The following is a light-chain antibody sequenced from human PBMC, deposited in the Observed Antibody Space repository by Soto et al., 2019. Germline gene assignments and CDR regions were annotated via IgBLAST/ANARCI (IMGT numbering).Light chain of an antibody. CDR2: DVS. Sequence: QSVLTQPASVSGSPGQSITISCTGTSSDVGGYNYLSWYQHHPGKAPKLMSYDVSDRPSGVSNRFSGSKSGNTASLTISGLQTEDEADYYCSSYTSSSTRVFGTGTKLTVL. CDR1: SSDVGGYNY. V-gene: IGLV2-14*03. CDR3: SSYTSSSTRV. J-gene: IGLJ1*01.